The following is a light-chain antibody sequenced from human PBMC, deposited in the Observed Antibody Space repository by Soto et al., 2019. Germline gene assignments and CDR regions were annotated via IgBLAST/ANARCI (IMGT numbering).Light chain of an antibody. CDR3: PPRSNWS. CDR2: DAS. CDR1: QRVDSY. Sequence: EIVLTQSPATLSLSPGEKATLSCRASQRVDSYLAWYQQKPGQAPRLLIYDASSRATGIPARFSGSGSEKEFTLTISSIEFEDFAVYYCPPRSNWSFGQGTRLEIK. V-gene: IGKV3-11*01. J-gene: IGKJ5*01.